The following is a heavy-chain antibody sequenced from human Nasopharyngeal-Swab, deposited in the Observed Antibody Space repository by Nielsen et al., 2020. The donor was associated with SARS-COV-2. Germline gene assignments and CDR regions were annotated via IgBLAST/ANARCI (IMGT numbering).Heavy chain of an antibody. D-gene: IGHD5-18*01. CDR2: IRRKAYGGTT. CDR1: GFTFGDYA. V-gene: IGHV3-49*04. J-gene: IGHJ4*02. CDR3: TRDGYSYGPYYFDY. Sequence: SLKISCTASGFTFGDYAMSWVRQAPGKGLEWVGFIRRKAYGGTTEYAASVKGRFTISRDDSKSIAYLQMNSLKTEDTAVYYCTRDGYSYGPYYFDYWGQGTLVTVSS.